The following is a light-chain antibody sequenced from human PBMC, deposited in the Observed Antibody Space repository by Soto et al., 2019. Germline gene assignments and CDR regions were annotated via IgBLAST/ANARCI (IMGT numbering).Light chain of an antibody. CDR3: QHSYTKRIT. Sequence: DIQMTQSPSSLSAYVGDRVTITCRASQSISNRLNWYQQQPGRAPKLLVYTTSNLQSGAPSRFSGSGSGTDFTLTINSLQPEDFATYFCQHSYTKRITFGPGTKVDIK. V-gene: IGKV1-39*01. CDR1: QSISNR. J-gene: IGKJ3*01. CDR2: TTS.